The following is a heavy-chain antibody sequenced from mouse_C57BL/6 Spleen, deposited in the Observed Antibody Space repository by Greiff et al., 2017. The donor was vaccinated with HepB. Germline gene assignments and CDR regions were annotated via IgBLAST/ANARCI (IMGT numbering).Heavy chain of an antibody. Sequence: EVQLVESVAELVRPGASVKLSCTASGFNIKNTYMHWVKQRPEQGLEWIGRIDPANGNTKYAPKFQGKATITADTSSNPAYLQLSSLTSEDTAIYYCARWAYYDYDDYAMDYWGQGTSVTVSS. V-gene: IGHV14-3*01. CDR3: ARWAYYDYDDYAMDY. CDR2: IDPANGNT. CDR1: GFNIKNTY. D-gene: IGHD2-4*01. J-gene: IGHJ4*01.